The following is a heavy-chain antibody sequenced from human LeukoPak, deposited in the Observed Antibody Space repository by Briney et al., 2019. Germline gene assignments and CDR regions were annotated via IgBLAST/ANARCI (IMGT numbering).Heavy chain of an antibody. V-gene: IGHV1-2*02. D-gene: IGHD1-26*01. CDR1: GYTFTGDY. J-gene: IGHJ6*03. CDR3: ARVPNNSGSPYYYYYYMDV. CDR2: INPNSGGT. Sequence: ASVKVSCKASGYTFTGDYMHWVRQAPGQGLEWMGWINPNSGGTNYAQKFQGRVTITADKSTSTAYMELSSLRSEDTAVYYCARVPNNSGSPYYYYYYMDVWGKGTTVTVSS.